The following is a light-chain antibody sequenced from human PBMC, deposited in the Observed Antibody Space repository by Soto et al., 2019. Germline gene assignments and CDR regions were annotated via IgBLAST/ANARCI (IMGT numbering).Light chain of an antibody. Sequence: QSALTQPASVSGSPGQSITISCTGTSGDVGYYDYVSWYQQYPGKAPKLMIYDVSKRPPGVSHRFSGSKSGNTASLTISGLQAEDEADYYCSSFTKSNTRVFGTGTKVTVL. J-gene: IGLJ1*01. CDR3: SSFTKSNTRV. CDR2: DVS. V-gene: IGLV2-14*01. CDR1: SGDVGYYDY.